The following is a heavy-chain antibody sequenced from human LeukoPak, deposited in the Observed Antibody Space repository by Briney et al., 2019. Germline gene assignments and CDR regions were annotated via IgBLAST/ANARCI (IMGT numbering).Heavy chain of an antibody. J-gene: IGHJ4*02. CDR2: MNPNSGNT. V-gene: IGHV1-8*01. CDR1: GYTFTSYD. D-gene: IGHD3-16*02. Sequence: ASVKVSCKASGYTFTSYDINWVRQATGQGLEWMGWMNPNSGNTGYAQKFQGRVTMTRNTSISTAYMVLSSLRSEDTAVYYCARGRAYYDYVWGSYRYYFDYWGQGTLVTVSS. CDR3: ARGRAYYDYVWGSYRYYFDY.